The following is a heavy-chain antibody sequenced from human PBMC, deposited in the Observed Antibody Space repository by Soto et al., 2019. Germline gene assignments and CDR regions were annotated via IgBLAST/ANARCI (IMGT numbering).Heavy chain of an antibody. CDR3: AGQGVSGGLFDY. V-gene: IGHV5-51*01. CDR2: IFPGDSDT. Sequence: GESLKISCKGSGYSFTTSWIAWVRQMPGKGLEWMGIIFPGDSDTRYSPSFQGQVTISVDKSISTAYLHWITLKASDTAMYYCAGQGVSGGLFDYWGHGTLVTVSS. CDR1: GYSFTTSW. D-gene: IGHD2-15*01. J-gene: IGHJ4*01.